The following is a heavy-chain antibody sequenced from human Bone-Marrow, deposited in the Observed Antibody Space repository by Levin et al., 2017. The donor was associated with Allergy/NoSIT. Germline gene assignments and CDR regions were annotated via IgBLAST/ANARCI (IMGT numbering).Heavy chain of an antibody. D-gene: IGHD6-6*01. V-gene: IGHV3-48*03. CDR3: ARVSDSSFYFDY. J-gene: IGHJ4*02. CDR2: ISNSGSTK. Sequence: GGSLRLSCAASGFTFNSYEIVWVRQAPGKGLEWVSYISNSGSTKHYADSVKGRFTISKDNAKKSLSLHLNSLRADDTAVYYCARVSDSSFYFDYWGQGTLVTVSS. CDR1: GFTFNSYE.